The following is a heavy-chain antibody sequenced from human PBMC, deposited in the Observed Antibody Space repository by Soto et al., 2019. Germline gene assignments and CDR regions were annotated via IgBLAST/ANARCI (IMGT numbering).Heavy chain of an antibody. CDR2: INPSTGGT. CDR3: EGGNLGDSRLGY. D-gene: IGHD3-22*01. CDR1: GYSLTNYF. Sequence: QVRLVQSGAEVKKPGASVRVSCKASGYSLTNYFMHWVRQAPGHGLEWMGIINPSTGGTRYAQKLQGRVTMTSDTSTSTVYMELSSLSSEETAVYYCEGGNLGDSRLGYWGQGTLVTVSS. V-gene: IGHV1-46*04. J-gene: IGHJ4*02.